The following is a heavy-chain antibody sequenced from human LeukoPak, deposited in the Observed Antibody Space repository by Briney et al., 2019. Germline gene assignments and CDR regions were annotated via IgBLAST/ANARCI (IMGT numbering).Heavy chain of an antibody. V-gene: IGHV1-46*03. CDR1: GYAFTTYY. Sequence: GASVKVSCKASGYAFTTYYMHWVRQAPGQGGEWMGIINPSGGSTTYAQKFQGRVTMTRDTSTSTVYMDLSSLRSEDTAVYYCARIKLGVNAFDIWGQGTVVTVSS. CDR2: INPSGGST. CDR3: ARIKLGVNAFDI. J-gene: IGHJ3*02. D-gene: IGHD7-27*01.